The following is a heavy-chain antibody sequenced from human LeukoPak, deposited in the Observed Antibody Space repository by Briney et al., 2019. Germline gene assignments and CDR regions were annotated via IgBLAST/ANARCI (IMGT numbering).Heavy chain of an antibody. CDR2: IYYSGST. Sequence: SETLSLTCTVSGGSISSGDYYWSWIRQPPGKGLEWIGYIYYSGSTYYNPSLKGRVTISVDTSKNQFSLKLSSVTAADTAVYYCARDPKQMPWSGYNQKSIVIWGQGTMVTVSS. D-gene: IGHD3-3*01. CDR3: ARDPKQMPWSGYNQKSIVI. CDR1: GGSISSGDYY. J-gene: IGHJ3*02. V-gene: IGHV4-30-4*01.